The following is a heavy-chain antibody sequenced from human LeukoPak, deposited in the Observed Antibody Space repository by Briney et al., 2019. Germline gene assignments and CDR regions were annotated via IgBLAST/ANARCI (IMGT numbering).Heavy chain of an antibody. CDR1: GYTFTSYD. Sequence: ASVKVSCKASGYTFTSYDIIWVRQDTGQGLEWVGWMNPNSGNTGYAQKFQGRVTMTRNTSISTAYMELSSLRSEDTAVYYCARAPRYSSGWSVGYWGQGTLVTVSS. CDR3: ARAPRYSSGWSVGY. D-gene: IGHD6-19*01. V-gene: IGHV1-8*01. J-gene: IGHJ4*02. CDR2: MNPNSGNT.